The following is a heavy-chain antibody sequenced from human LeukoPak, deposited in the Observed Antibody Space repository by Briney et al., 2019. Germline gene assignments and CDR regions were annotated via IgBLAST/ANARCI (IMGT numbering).Heavy chain of an antibody. D-gene: IGHD3-3*01. CDR3: ARAAPDYDFWSGYSTYFDY. CDR1: GFTFSSYN. CDR2: ITSSSSYI. J-gene: IGHJ4*02. V-gene: IGHV3-21*01. Sequence: GGSLRLSCAASGFTFSSYNMNWVRQAPGKGLEWVSSITSSSSYIYYADSVKGRFTISRDNAKNSLYLQMNSLRAEDTAVYYCARAAPDYDFWSGYSTYFDYWGQGTLVTVSS.